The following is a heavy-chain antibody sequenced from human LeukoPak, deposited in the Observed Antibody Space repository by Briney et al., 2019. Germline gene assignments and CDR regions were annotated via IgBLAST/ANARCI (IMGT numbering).Heavy chain of an antibody. CDR1: GFTVSSNY. CDR2: IYSGGST. J-gene: IGHJ4*02. Sequence: GGSLRLSCAASGFTVSSNYMSWVRQAPGKGLERVSVIYSGGSTYYADSVKGRFTISRDNSKNTLYLQVNSLRAEDTAVYYCAKPPTYYYDSSGYYYWGQGTLVTVSS. V-gene: IGHV3-53*01. CDR3: AKPPTYYYDSSGYYY. D-gene: IGHD3-22*01.